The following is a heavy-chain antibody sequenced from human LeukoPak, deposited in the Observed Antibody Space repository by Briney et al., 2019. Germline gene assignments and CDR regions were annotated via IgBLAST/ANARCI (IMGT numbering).Heavy chain of an antibody. J-gene: IGHJ4*02. D-gene: IGHD6-19*01. V-gene: IGHV3-53*01. CDR3: TRNSGWYGIS. CDR2: IGYGGADS. Sequence: GGSLRLSCAASGFTVSSNYMSWVRQAPGKGLEWVSSIGYGGADSHYADSVKGRFTISRDNSKNTLYLQLSSLRADDTAVYYWTRNSGWYGISWGQGTLVTVSS. CDR1: GFTVSSNY.